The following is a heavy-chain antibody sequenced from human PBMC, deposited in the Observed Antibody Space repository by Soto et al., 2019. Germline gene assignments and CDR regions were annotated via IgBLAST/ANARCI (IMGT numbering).Heavy chain of an antibody. CDR3: AKHTLFSDSWYEDY. CDR1: GFSFSSCA. CDR2: ISGSGRST. J-gene: IGHJ4*02. D-gene: IGHD6-13*01. Sequence: GGSLRLSCAASGFSFSSCAMSWVRQAPGKGLEWVSVISGSGRSTDYADSVKGRFTMSRDNSKNMVFLQMNSLSDEDTAVYYCAKHTLFSDSWYEDYWGQGTLVTVSS. V-gene: IGHV3-23*01.